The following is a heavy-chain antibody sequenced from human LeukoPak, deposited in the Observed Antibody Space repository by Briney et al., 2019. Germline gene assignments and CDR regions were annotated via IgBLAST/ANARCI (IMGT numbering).Heavy chain of an antibody. D-gene: IGHD5-24*01. CDR3: AKSGGRDGYNRHYYMDV. Sequence: GGSLRLSCAASGFTFDDYTMHWVRQAPGKGLEWVSLISWDGGSTYYADSVKGRFTISRDNSKNSLYLQMNSLRTEDTALYYCAKSGGRDGYNRHYYMDVWGKGTTVTISS. J-gene: IGHJ6*03. CDR1: GFTFDDYT. V-gene: IGHV3-43*01. CDR2: ISWDGGST.